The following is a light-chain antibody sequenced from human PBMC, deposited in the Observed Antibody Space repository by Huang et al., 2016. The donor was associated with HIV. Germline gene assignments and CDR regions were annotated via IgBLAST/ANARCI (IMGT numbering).Light chain of an antibody. CDR3: LQYYSVPQT. J-gene: IGKJ1*01. CDR1: QTVLYSHNKKNY. Sequence: DIVMTQSPDSLAVSPGERATINCKSSQTVLYSHNKKNYLAWFQQKPGRPPKLLSYWGTTRECGGPDRVSGSGSGTDFTLTINNLQAEDVAVYFCLQYYSVPQTFGHGTKVEIK. V-gene: IGKV4-1*01. CDR2: WGT.